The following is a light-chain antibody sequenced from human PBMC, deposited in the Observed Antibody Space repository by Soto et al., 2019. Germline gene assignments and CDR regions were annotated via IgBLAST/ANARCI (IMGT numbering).Light chain of an antibody. CDR3: HQYNNWPQT. Sequence: EIVMTHSPATLSVSPWDWATLSSRASQSVGSNLAWYQQKPGQAPRLLIYGASTRDTGISARFSGSGSGTEFTLTISSLQSEDFAVYYCHQYNNWPQTFGQGTKVDIK. CDR1: QSVGSN. CDR2: GAS. V-gene: IGKV3-15*01. J-gene: IGKJ1*01.